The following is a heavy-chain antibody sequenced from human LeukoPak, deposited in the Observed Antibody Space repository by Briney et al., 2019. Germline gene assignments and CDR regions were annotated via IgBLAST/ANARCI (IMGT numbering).Heavy chain of an antibody. CDR2: ITASGTAM. Sequence: GGSLRLSCAASGFTFSSYSMNWVRQAPGKGLEWVSHITASGTAMFYADSVKGRFTISRDNAKNSLYLQMNSRRDEDTAVYYCARDRVRDDFWSGYFDYWGQGTLVTVSS. D-gene: IGHD3-3*01. J-gene: IGHJ4*02. CDR1: GFTFSSYS. V-gene: IGHV3-48*02. CDR3: ARDRVRDDFWSGYFDY.